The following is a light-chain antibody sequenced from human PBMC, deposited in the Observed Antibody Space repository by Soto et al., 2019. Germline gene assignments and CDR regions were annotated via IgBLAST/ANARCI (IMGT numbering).Light chain of an antibody. Sequence: QSALTQPASVSGSPGQSITISCTGTSSDVGGYNYVSWYQQHPGKAPKLMIYDVSNRPSGVSNRFSGSKSGNTASLTISGLQAEDEADYYCSSYTSSSLVVFGGGTKLT. V-gene: IGLV2-14*01. CDR1: SSDVGGYNY. CDR2: DVS. CDR3: SSYTSSSLVV. J-gene: IGLJ2*01.